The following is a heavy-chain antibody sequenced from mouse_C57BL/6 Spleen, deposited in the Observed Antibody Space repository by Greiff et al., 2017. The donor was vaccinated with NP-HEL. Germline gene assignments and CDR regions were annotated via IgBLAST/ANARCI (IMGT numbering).Heavy chain of an antibody. CDR3: ASGDTYPYYAMDY. CDR1: GYTFTSYW. V-gene: IGHV1-55*01. CDR2: IYPGSGST. D-gene: IGHD5-1-1*01. J-gene: IGHJ4*01. Sequence: QVQLQQPGAELVKPGASVKMSCKASGYTFTSYWITWVKQRPGQGLEWIGDIYPGSGSTNYNEKFKSKATLTVDTSSSTAYMQLSSLTSEDSAVYYCASGDTYPYYAMDYWGQGTSVTVSS.